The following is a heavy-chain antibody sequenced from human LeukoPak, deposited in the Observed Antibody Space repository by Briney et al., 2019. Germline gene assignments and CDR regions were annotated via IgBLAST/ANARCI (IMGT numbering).Heavy chain of an antibody. CDR1: GGTFSSYA. V-gene: IGHV1-69*05. CDR2: IIPIFGTA. CDR3: ARDRRIGYSYGLLDY. Sequence: AASVKVSCKASGGTFSSYAISWVRQAPGQGLEWMGRIIPIFGTANYAQKFQGRVTITTDESTSTAYMGLSSLRSEDAAVYYCARDRRIGYSYGLLDYWGQGTLVTVSS. D-gene: IGHD5-18*01. J-gene: IGHJ4*02.